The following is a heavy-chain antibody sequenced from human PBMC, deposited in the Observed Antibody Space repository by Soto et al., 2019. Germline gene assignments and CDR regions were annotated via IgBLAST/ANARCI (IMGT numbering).Heavy chain of an antibody. Sequence: QVQLVQSGAEVKKPGASVKVSCKASGYTFTSYAMHWVRQAPGQRLEWMGWINAGNGNTKYSQKFQGRVTITRDTPASTAYMELSSLRSEDTAVYYWARGGGGAAGTEWGQGTLVTVSS. D-gene: IGHD6-13*01. V-gene: IGHV1-3*01. CDR1: GYTFTSYA. J-gene: IGHJ4*02. CDR2: INAGNGNT. CDR3: ARGGGGAAGTE.